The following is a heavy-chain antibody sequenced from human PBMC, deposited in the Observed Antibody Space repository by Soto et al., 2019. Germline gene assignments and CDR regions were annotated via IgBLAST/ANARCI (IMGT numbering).Heavy chain of an antibody. D-gene: IGHD3-16*01. CDR3: ARGWGEPTPVFAY. CDR1: GYTFAGFH. V-gene: IGHV1-2*04. J-gene: IGHJ4*02. Sequence: ASVKVSCKASGYTFAGFHIHWVRQAPGQGLEWMGWINPNGGGRNYAQKFQGWVTMTRDTSISTAYMELSRLKSDDTAVYYCARGWGEPTPVFAYGGQGTLVPVPP. CDR2: INPNGGGR.